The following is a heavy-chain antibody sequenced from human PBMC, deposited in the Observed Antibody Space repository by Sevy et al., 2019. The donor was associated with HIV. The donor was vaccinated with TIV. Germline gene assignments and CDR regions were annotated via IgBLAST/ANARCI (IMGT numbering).Heavy chain of an antibody. CDR1: GFTFSRFG. J-gene: IGHJ4*02. CDR3: AKERQLVSGRFGTYFDS. V-gene: IGHV3-23*01. Sequence: GGSLRLSCVASGFTFSRFGMTWVRQVPGKGLEWVSTVSGVVIPHTTQTTYYADSVKGRFTISRDNSKDSLFLQMNSLRADDTAVYFCAKERQLVSGRFGTYFDSWGQGILVTVSS. CDR2: VSGVVIPHTTQTT. D-gene: IGHD6-13*01.